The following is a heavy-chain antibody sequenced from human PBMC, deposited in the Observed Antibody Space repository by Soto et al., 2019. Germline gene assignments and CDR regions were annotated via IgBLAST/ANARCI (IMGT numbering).Heavy chain of an antibody. CDR3: ASYEVIPMSIAVGLNQLDP. CDR2: IYPSGST. V-gene: IGHV4-4*02. Sequence: QVQLQESGPGLVKPSGTLSLTCAVSGGSISSSNWWSWVRQPPGKGLEWIGEIYPSGSTDYNPSLKSLVTISVDKSKNQFSLKRSSVTAADTAVNYCASYEVIPMSIAVGLNQLDPWGQGTLVTVSS. CDR1: GGSISSSNW. J-gene: IGHJ5*02. D-gene: IGHD6-19*01.